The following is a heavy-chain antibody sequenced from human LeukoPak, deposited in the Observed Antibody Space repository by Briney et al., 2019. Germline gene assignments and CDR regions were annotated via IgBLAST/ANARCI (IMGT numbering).Heavy chain of an antibody. D-gene: IGHD6-13*01. CDR2: INAGNGNT. J-gene: IGHJ4*02. V-gene: IGHV1-3*01. CDR3: ARGWAAARRTDFDY. CDR1: GYTFTSYA. Sequence: GASVKVSCKASGYTFTSYAMHWVRQAPGQRLEWMGWINAGNGNTKYSQKFQGRVTITRDTSASTAYMEPSSLRSEGTAVYYCARGWAAARRTDFDYWGQGTLVTVSS.